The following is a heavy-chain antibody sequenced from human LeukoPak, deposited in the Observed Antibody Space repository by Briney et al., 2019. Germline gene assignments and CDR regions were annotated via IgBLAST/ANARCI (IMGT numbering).Heavy chain of an antibody. CDR2: IYYSGST. V-gene: IGHV4-39*07. CDR1: GGSISSSSYY. CDR3: ARVDSVGATLDY. Sequence: SETLSLTCTVSGGSISSSSYYWGWIRQPPGKGLEWIGSIYYSGSTYYNPSLKSRVTISVDTSKNQFSLKLSSVTAADTAVYYCARVDSVGATLDYWGQGTLVTVSS. D-gene: IGHD1-26*01. J-gene: IGHJ4*02.